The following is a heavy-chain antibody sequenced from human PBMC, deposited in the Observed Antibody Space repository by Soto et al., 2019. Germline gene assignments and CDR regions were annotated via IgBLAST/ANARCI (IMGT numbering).Heavy chain of an antibody. CDR3: ATYSFGLGPWFDP. CDR1: GFTFRTHW. CDR2: IKLDGSEQ. D-gene: IGHD3-16*01. J-gene: IGHJ5*02. Sequence: GGSLRLSCAASGFTFRTHWMTWVRQAPGKGLEWVANIKLDGSEQYYVDSVRGRFTISRDNAKNSLYLQMNSLRVEDTAVYYCATYSFGLGPWFDPWGQGTLVTVSS. V-gene: IGHV3-7*01.